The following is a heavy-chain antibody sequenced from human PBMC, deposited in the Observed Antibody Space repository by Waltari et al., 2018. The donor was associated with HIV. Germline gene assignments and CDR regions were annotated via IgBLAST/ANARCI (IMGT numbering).Heavy chain of an antibody. CDR1: GYTFTIYG. CDR2: ISPYNGKT. V-gene: IGHV1-18*01. CDR3: AREGYYYGSGTYAPPRYYGMDV. J-gene: IGHJ6*02. Sequence: QARLVQSGAEVKKPGASVKVSCKTSGYTFTIYGISWGRKAPGQGLEWKGLISPYNGKTYDTQILNGRCTLTTDSSRPAYMELSRLRSDDTAVYFCAREGYYYGSGTYAPPRYYGMDVWGQGTTVTVSS. D-gene: IGHD3-10*01.